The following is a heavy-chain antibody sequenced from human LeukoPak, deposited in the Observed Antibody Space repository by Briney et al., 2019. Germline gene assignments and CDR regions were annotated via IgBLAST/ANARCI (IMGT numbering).Heavy chain of an antibody. V-gene: IGHV3-66*01. J-gene: IGHJ5*02. CDR1: GFTVITNY. CDR2: IYSGGST. Sequence: PGGSLRLSCAASGFTVITNYMTWVRQARGKGLEWVSVIYSGGSTYYADSVRGRFIISRDNSKNTLYLQMNSLRVEDTAVYYCASSVGDSSSSNWFDPWGQGTLVTVSS. D-gene: IGHD6-6*01. CDR3: ASSVGDSSSSNWFDP.